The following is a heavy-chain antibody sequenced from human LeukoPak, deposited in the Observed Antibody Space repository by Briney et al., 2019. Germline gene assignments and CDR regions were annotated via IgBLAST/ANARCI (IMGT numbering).Heavy chain of an antibody. V-gene: IGHV1-46*01. J-gene: IGHJ4*02. CDR2: INPRGGST. CDR3: ARDPKDDTSGYYYFDY. Sequence: GASVKVSCKASGYTLIGYYLNWVRQAPGQGLEWMGIINPRGGSTIYSQKFQGRVAMTRDMSTSTVYMELSSLRSEDTALYYCARDPKDDTSGYYYFDYWGQGTLVTVSS. D-gene: IGHD3-22*01. CDR1: GYTLIGYY.